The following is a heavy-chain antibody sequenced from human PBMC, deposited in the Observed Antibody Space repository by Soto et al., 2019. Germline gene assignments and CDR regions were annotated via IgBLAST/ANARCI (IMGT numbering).Heavy chain of an antibody. V-gene: IGHV4-31*03. Sequence: KPSATLSLTCTVSGGSISSGGYYWSWIRQHPGKGLEWIGYIYYSGSTYYNPSLKSRVTISVDTSKNQFSLKLSSVTAADTAVYYCATPTVTTPYYYYGMDVWGQGTTVTSP. CDR2: IYYSGST. CDR1: GGSISSGGYY. D-gene: IGHD4-4*01. J-gene: IGHJ6*02. CDR3: ATPTVTTPYYYYGMDV.